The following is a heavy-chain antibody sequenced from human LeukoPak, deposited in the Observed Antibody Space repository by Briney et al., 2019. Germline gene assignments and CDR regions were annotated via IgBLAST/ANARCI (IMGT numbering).Heavy chain of an antibody. D-gene: IGHD5-18*01. V-gene: IGHV4-39*01. CDR3: ARQFVGYSFFDY. J-gene: IGHJ4*02. Sequence: SETLSLTCTVSGGSISSSSYYWGWLRQPPGTGLEWIGSIYYSGSTYYNPSLKSRVTISVDTSKNQFSLKLSSVTAADTAVYYCARQFVGYSFFDYWGQGTLVTVSS. CDR1: GGSISSSSYY. CDR2: IYYSGST.